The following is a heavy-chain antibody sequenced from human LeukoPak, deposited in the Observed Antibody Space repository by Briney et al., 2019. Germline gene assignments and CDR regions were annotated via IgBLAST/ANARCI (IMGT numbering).Heavy chain of an antibody. CDR1: GVAISVHY. V-gene: IGHV4-59*11. CDR2: ISNSGSS. D-gene: IGHD3-10*01. Sequence: SETLSLTCPLSGVAISVHYSSASPQPPGKGLEWIAYISNSGSSKYIPSLQSRVTISVETSMNHFYLMLPTVTAADKAVFYYATGIGGLLYGCYFDTWGQGTLVTVSS. J-gene: IGHJ4*02. CDR3: ATGIGGLLYGCYFDT.